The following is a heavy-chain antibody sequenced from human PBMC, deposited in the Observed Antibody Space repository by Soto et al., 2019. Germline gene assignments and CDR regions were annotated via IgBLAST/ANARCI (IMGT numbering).Heavy chain of an antibody. CDR2: IYHNEST. D-gene: IGHD2-15*01. J-gene: IGHJ6*02. CDR3: AREDVVVFPIGLTRRLDRTTYYYGMDV. CDR1: GYSLSSGYQ. V-gene: IGHV4-38-2*02. Sequence: SETLSLTCNVSGYSLSSGYQWGWIRQLPRKGLEWIGAIYHNESTYFNPSLKNRVTITLDTSTNQFSLNLTSVTAADTAVYYCAREDVVVFPIGLTRRLDRTTYYYGMDVWGQGITVTVSS.